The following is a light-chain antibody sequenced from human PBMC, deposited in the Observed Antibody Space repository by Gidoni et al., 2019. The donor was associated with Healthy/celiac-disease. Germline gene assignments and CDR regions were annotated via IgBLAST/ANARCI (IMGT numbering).Light chain of an antibody. CDR3: QQRSNWPPT. CDR2: DAS. Sequence: EIVCTHPPATSSLSPAERATLPFSVSQRVSSYLAWYQHKPGQAPRPLIYDASNRATCIPARFSGSRSGTDFTLTISSLEPEDFAVYYCQQRSNWPPTFGGGTKVEIK. V-gene: IGKV3-11*01. J-gene: IGKJ4*01. CDR1: QRVSSY.